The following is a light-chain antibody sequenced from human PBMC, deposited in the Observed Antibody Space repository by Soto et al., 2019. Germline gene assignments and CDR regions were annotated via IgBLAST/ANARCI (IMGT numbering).Light chain of an antibody. Sequence: QSVLTQPPSVSAAPGQKVTISSSGSGSNIGDNYVSWYQQLPGTAPKLLIYDNNKRPSGIPDRFSGSKSGTSATLGITGLQTGDEADYFCGTWDSSLSAGVFGTGTKLTVL. CDR3: GTWDSSLSAGV. CDR2: DNN. J-gene: IGLJ1*01. CDR1: GSNIGDNY. V-gene: IGLV1-51*01.